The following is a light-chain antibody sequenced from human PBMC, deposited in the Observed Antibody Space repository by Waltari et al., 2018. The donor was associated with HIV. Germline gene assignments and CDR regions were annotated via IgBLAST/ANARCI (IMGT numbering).Light chain of an antibody. CDR2: GAS. CDR1: QSVSSN. V-gene: IGKV3-11*01. Sequence: EIVLTQSPATLSLSPGERATLSCRASQSVSSNLAWYQQKPGQAPRLLIYGASNRATGIPARFSGSGSGTDFTLTISSLEPEDFAVYYCQQRGNWPWTFGQGTKVEIK. CDR3: QQRGNWPWT. J-gene: IGKJ1*01.